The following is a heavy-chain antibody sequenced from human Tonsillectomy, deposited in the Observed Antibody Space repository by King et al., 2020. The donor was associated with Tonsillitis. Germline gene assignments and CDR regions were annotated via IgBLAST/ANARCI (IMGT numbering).Heavy chain of an antibody. J-gene: IGHJ6*02. V-gene: IGHV3-30*18. CDR3: EKDGYQHLIYSGMDL. Sequence: VQLVESGGGAVQSGTSLRLSCAASGFDFSSHGMHWVRQAPGKGLEWVAVIIYDGTNKYVADSEKGRFSISRDNSKKTVYLQMNSLRVEDTPVYFCEKDGYQHLIYSGMDLGGQGSTVSVSS. D-gene: IGHD3-3*02. CDR1: GFDFSSHG. CDR2: IIYDGTNK.